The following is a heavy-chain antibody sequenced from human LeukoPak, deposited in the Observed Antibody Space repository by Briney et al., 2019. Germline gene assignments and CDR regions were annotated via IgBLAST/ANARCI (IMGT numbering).Heavy chain of an antibody. D-gene: IGHD2-2*01. V-gene: IGHV3-48*04. Sequence: PGGSLRLSCAASGFTFSSYSMNWVRQAPGKGLEWVSYISSSSSTIYYADSVKGRFTISRDNAKNSLYLQMNSLRAEDTAVYYCARARGVPAAMGLKYMDVWGKGTTVTVSS. J-gene: IGHJ6*03. CDR1: GFTFSSYS. CDR2: ISSSSSTI. CDR3: ARARGVPAAMGLKYMDV.